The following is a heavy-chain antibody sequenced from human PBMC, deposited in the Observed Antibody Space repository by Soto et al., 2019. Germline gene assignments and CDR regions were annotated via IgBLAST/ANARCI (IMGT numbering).Heavy chain of an antibody. J-gene: IGHJ4*02. CDR3: ARRTQIQQPEDY. V-gene: IGHV1-69*02. D-gene: IGHD5-18*01. CDR1: GGTFSSYT. Sequence: QVQLVQSGAEVKKPGSSVKVSCKASGGTFSSYTISWVRQAPGQGLEWMGRIIPILGIANYAQKFQGRVTITADKSTSTAYMELSSLRSEDTAVYYCARRTQIQQPEDYWGQGTLVTVSS. CDR2: IIPILGIA.